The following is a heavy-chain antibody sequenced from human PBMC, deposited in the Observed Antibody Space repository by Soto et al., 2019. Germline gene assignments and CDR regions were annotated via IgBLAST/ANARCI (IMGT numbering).Heavy chain of an antibody. CDR2: IYYSGST. CDR3: ARAYYGSGREDAFDI. CDR1: GGSINSGDYY. V-gene: IGHV4-30-4*01. Sequence: SETLSLTCTVSGGSINSGDYYWSWIRQPPGKGLEWIGYIYYSGSTYYNPSLRSRVTISIDTSKNQFSLNLSSVTAADTAVYYCARAYYGSGREDAFDIWGQGTMVTVS. D-gene: IGHD3-10*01. J-gene: IGHJ3*02.